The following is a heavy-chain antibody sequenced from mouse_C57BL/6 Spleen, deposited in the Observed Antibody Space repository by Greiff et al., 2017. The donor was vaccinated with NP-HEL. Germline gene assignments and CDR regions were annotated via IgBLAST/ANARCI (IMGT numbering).Heavy chain of an antibody. CDR2: ISSGGDYI. J-gene: IGHJ1*03. CDR3: TREDYCGSSSRYFGV. CDR1: GFTFSSYA. Sequence: EVMLVESGEGLVKPGGSLKLSCAASGFTFSSYAMSWVRQTPEKRLEWVAYISSGGDYIYYADTVKGRATISRDNARNTLYLQMSSLKSEDTAMYYCTREDYCGSSSRYFGVWGTGTTVTVSS. V-gene: IGHV5-9-1*02. D-gene: IGHD1-1*01.